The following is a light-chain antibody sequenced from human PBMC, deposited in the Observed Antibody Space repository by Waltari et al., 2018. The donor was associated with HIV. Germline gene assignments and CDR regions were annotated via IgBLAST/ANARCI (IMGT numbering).Light chain of an antibody. V-gene: IGLV3-19*01. CDR2: GAH. J-gene: IGLJ1*01. Sequence: SSELTQDPVLSVALGQTIKITCQGDSLRSFFPNWYQQTPGQAPILVVYGAHRRPSGIPDRFSASNSGNTSSLIISDSQAVDEADYYCHSRDTDGDHYVFGGGTRVIV. CDR3: HSRDTDGDHYV. CDR1: SLRSFF.